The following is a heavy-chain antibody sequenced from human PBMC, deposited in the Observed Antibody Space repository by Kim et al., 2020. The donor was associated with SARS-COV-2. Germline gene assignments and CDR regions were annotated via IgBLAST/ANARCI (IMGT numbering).Heavy chain of an antibody. V-gene: IGHV3-21*04. CDR3: ARWPPLSSSHHRHYGMDV. CDR2: ISSTSSHL. Sequence: GGSLRLSCAGFGFSFNNYSMNWVRQTPGRGLEWVSSISSTSSHLFYGDSVKGRFSISRDNAKNSLFLQMNSLTGEDAGVYYCARWPPLSSSHHRHYGMDV. CDR1: GFSFNNYS. J-gene: IGHJ6*01. D-gene: IGHD6-6*01.